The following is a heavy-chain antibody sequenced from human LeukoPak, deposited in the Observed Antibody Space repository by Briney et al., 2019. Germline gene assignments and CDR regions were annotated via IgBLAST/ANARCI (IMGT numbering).Heavy chain of an antibody. D-gene: IGHD6-13*01. J-gene: IGHJ4*02. V-gene: IGHV3-53*01. CDR3: ARGSPGYSSSWHAY. Sequence: GGSLRLSCAASGFTVSSKYMSWVRQAPGKGLEWVSTLYSNGNTYYADSVKGRFTISRDNSKNTLSLQMNSLRAEDTAVYYCARGSPGYSSSWHAYWGQGTLVTVSS. CDR1: GFTVSSKY. CDR2: LYSNGNT.